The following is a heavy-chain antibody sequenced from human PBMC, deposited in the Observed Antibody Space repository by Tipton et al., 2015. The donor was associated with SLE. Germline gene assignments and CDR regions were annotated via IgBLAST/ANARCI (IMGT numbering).Heavy chain of an antibody. V-gene: IGHV3-30-3*01. CDR1: GFTFSSYA. CDR2: ISYDGSNK. Sequence: SLRLSCAASGFTFSSYAMHWVRQAPGKGLEWVAVISYDGSNKYYADSVKGRFTISRDNSKNTLYLQMNSLRAEDTAVYYCARYSSSLADIWGQGTMVTVSS. D-gene: IGHD6-6*01. CDR3: ARYSSSLADI. J-gene: IGHJ3*02.